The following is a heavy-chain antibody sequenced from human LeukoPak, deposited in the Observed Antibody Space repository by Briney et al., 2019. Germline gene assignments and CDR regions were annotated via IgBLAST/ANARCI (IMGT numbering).Heavy chain of an antibody. CDR1: GFTFSSYS. CDR2: ISSSSSYI. Sequence: GGSLGLPCAAPGFTFSSYSMNWVRQAPGKGLEWVSSISSSSSYIYYADSVKGRFTISRDNAKNSLYLQMNSLRAEDTAVYYCARVPTSSGWTGYWGQGTLVTVSS. J-gene: IGHJ4*02. V-gene: IGHV3-21*01. D-gene: IGHD6-19*01. CDR3: ARVPTSSGWTGY.